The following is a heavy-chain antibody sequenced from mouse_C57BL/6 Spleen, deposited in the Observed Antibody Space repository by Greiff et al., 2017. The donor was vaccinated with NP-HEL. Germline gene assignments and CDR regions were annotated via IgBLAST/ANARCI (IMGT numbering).Heavy chain of an antibody. D-gene: IGHD1-1*01. Sequence: QVQLKESGPGLVQPSQSLSITCTVSGFSLTSYGVHWVRQSPGKGLEWLGVIWRGGSTDYNAACMSRLSITKDNSKSQVFFKMNSLQADETAIYYCANKSGSSYDYAMDYWGQGTSVTVSS. V-gene: IGHV2-5*01. J-gene: IGHJ4*01. CDR2: IWRGGST. CDR3: ANKSGSSYDYAMDY. CDR1: GFSLTSYG.